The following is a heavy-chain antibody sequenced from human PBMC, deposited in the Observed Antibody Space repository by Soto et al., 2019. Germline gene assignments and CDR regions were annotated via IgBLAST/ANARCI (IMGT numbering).Heavy chain of an antibody. CDR3: ARGYSSSWPDAFDI. J-gene: IGHJ3*02. Sequence: GGSLRLSFAASGFTVSSSYMSWFRQAPGKGLEWVSVMYSGGSTYYADSVKGRFTISRDNSKNTLYLQMNTLRAEDTAVYYCARGYSSSWPDAFDIWGQGTMVTVSS. D-gene: IGHD6-13*01. CDR1: GFTVSSSY. V-gene: IGHV3-66*01. CDR2: MYSGGST.